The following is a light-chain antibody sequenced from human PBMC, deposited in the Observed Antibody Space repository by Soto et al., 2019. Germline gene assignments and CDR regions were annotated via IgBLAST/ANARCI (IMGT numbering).Light chain of an antibody. CDR3: QQFVFSPWT. V-gene: IGKV3-20*01. J-gene: IGKJ1*01. CDR2: GAS. CDR1: QSVGSSY. Sequence: EIVLTQSPGTLSLYSGERATLSCRASQSVGSSYLAWYQQKPGQAPRLLIYGASSRATGIPDRFSGSGSGTDFTLTITRLEPEDVAVYFCQQFVFSPWTFGQGTRVDIK.